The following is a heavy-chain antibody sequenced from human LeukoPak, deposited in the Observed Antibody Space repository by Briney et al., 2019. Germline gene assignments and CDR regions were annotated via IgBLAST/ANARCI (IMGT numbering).Heavy chain of an antibody. D-gene: IGHD3-10*01. CDR1: GFSPSNYA. CDR2: ISERGGST. Sequence: GGSLRLSCVVSGFSPSNYAMSWVRQAPGKGLEWVSYISERGGSTTYAGSVKGRFTISRDNSLNTVYLQMNSLRAEDTAVYFCAKRGVVIRGILVIGYHTEAYHYDYWGQGTVVTVSS. J-gene: IGHJ4*02. CDR3: AKRGVVIRGILVIGYHTEAYHYDY. V-gene: IGHV3-23*01.